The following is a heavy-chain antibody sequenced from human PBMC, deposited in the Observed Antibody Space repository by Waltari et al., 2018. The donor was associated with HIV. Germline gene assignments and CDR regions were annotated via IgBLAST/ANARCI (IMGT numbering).Heavy chain of an antibody. CDR2: INPSGGST. Sequence: QVQLVQSGAEVKTPGASVKVSCKASGYTFTSYYMHWVRAGPGQGLEWMGIINPSGGSTSYAQKFQGRVTMTRDTSTSTVYMELSSLRSEDTAVYYCARDYEMATIAGFGYWGQGTLDTVSS. CDR1: GYTFTSYY. J-gene: IGHJ4*02. V-gene: IGHV1-46*01. D-gene: IGHD5-12*01. CDR3: ARDYEMATIAGFGY.